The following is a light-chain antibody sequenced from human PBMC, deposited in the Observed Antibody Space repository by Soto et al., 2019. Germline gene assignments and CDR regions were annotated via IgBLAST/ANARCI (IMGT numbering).Light chain of an antibody. CDR1: SSNIGAGYD. CDR2: GHS. Sequence: QSVLTQPPSVSGAPGQRVTISCTGSSSNIGAGYDVHWYQQLPGTAPKLLIYGHSNRPSGVPDRFSGSKSGTSASLAITGLQAEDEADYYCQSYDSSLSSVIFGGGTKLTVL. J-gene: IGLJ2*01. V-gene: IGLV1-40*01. CDR3: QSYDSSLSSVI.